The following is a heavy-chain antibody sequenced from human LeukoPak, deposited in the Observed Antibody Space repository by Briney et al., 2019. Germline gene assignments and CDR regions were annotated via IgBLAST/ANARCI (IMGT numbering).Heavy chain of an antibody. CDR3: ASFGVVLDAFDI. D-gene: IGHD3-3*01. CDR2: IYYSGST. CDR1: GGSISSGDYY. Sequence: SETLSLTCTVSGGSISSGDYYWSWIRQPPGKGLEWIGYIYYSGSTYYNPSLKSRVTISVDTSKNQFSLKLSSVTAADTAVYYCASFGVVLDAFDIWGQGTMVTVSS. V-gene: IGHV4-30-4*08. J-gene: IGHJ3*02.